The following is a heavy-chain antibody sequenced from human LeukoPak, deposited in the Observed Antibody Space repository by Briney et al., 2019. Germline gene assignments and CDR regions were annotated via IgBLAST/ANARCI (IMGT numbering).Heavy chain of an antibody. J-gene: IGHJ2*01. CDR3: ARVYYSSSYDYWYFDL. D-gene: IGHD6-13*01. CDR1: GGSISRFY. CDR2: KDYSGST. V-gene: IGHV4-59*01. Sequence: PSETLSLTCTVSGGSISRFYWSWIRQPPGKGLEWIGYKDYSGSTNYNRSLKSRVTISVDTSKNQFSLKLSSVTAADTAVYYCARVYYSSSYDYWYFDLWGRGTLVTVSS.